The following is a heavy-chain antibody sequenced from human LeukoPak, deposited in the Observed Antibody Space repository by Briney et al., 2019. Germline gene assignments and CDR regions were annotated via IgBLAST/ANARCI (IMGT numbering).Heavy chain of an antibody. CDR2: IYYSGST. CDR3: ARVLDGGDAFDI. J-gene: IGHJ3*02. Sequence: SETLSLTCTVSGGSISSSSYCWGWIRQPPGKGLEWIGSIYYSGSTYYNPSLKSRVTISVDTSKNQFSLKLSSVTAADTAVYYCARVLDGGDAFDIWGQGTMVTVSS. V-gene: IGHV4-39*07. CDR1: GGSISSSSYC. D-gene: IGHD2-15*01.